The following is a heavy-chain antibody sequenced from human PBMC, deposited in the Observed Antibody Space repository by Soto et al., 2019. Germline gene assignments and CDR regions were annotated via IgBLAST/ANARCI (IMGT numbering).Heavy chain of an antibody. D-gene: IGHD3-3*01. CDR3: ARGTYYDFWSGSLDAFDI. V-gene: IGHV3-66*01. Sequence: GGSLRLSCAASGFTVSSNYMSWVRQAPGKGLEWVSVIYSGGSTYYADSVKGRFTISRDNSKNTLYLQMNSLRAEDTAVYYCARGTYYDFWSGSLDAFDIWGQGTMVTVSS. CDR1: GFTVSSNY. CDR2: IYSGGST. J-gene: IGHJ3*02.